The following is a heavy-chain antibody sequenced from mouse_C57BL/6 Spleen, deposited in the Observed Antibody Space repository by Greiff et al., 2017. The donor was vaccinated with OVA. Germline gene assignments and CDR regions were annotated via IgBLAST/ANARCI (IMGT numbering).Heavy chain of an antibody. CDR2: IYPGDGDT. Sequence: QVQLQQSGAELVKPGASVKISCKASGYAFSSYWMNWVKQRPGKGLEWIGQIYPGDGDTNYNGKFKGKATLTADKSSSTAYMQLSSLTSEDSAVYFCATFYGSSYAWFAYWGQGTLVTVSA. D-gene: IGHD1-1*01. CDR3: ATFYGSSYAWFAY. J-gene: IGHJ3*01. CDR1: GYAFSSYW. V-gene: IGHV1-80*01.